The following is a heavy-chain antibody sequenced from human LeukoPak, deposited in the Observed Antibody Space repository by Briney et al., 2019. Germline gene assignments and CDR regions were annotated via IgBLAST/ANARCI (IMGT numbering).Heavy chain of an antibody. CDR2: INPITGGT. J-gene: IGHJ4*02. Sequence: APVKVSCKASGYTFTGYYMHWVRQAPGQGLEWMGWINPITGGTNYAQRFQGRVTMTRDTSISTVYMELSRLRSDDTAVYYCARPYCNSRSCHDYFDYWGQGTLVTVSS. CDR3: ARPYCNSRSCHDYFDY. CDR1: GYTFTGYY. D-gene: IGHD2/OR15-2a*01. V-gene: IGHV1-2*02.